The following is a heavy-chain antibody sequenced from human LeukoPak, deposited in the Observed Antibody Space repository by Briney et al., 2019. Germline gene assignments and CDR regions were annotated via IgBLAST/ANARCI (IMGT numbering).Heavy chain of an antibody. CDR1: GGSISSYY. J-gene: IGHJ5*02. V-gene: IGHV4-59*08. CDR2: IYSSGST. CDR3: ARRTLCCGERFDP. Sequence: SETLSLTCTVSGGSISSYYWTWIRQPPGKGLEWIGYIYSSGSTNYNPSLKSRVIISVDTSKNQFSLKLSSVTAADTAVYYCARRTLCCGERFDPWGQGTLVTVSS. D-gene: IGHD3-16*01.